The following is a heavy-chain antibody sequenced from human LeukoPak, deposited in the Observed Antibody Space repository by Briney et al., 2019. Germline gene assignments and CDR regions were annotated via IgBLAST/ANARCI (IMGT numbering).Heavy chain of an antibody. D-gene: IGHD2-2*01. CDR3: ARVRAGYCTRTSCYTGMDV. J-gene: IGHJ6*02. V-gene: IGHV3-30*03. CDR2: MSYDGSNE. CDR1: GFTFSSYG. Sequence: GGSLRLSCAASGFTFSSYGMHWVRQAPGKGLEWVALMSYDGSNEYYADSVRGRFTISRDNSKFTLYMQMNSLRAEDTAVYYCARVRAGYCTRTSCYTGMDVWGQGTTVTVSS.